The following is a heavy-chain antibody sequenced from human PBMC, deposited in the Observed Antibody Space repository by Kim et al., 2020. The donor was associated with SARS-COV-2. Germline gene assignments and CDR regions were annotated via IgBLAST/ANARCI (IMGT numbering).Heavy chain of an antibody. CDR2: IYHSGST. D-gene: IGHD4-17*01. V-gene: IGHV4-30-2*01. Sequence: SETLSLTCAVSGGSISSGGYSWSWIRQPPGKGLEWIGYIYHSGSTYYNPSLKSRVTISVDRSKNQFSLKLSSVTAADTAVYYCATQGGENYGDYPDPHYYGMDVWGQGTTVTVSS. CDR1: GGSISSGGYS. CDR3: ATQGGENYGDYPDPHYYGMDV. J-gene: IGHJ6*02.